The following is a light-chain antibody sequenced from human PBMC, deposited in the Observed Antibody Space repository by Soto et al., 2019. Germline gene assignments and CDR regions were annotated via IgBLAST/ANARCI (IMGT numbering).Light chain of an antibody. J-gene: IGKJ5*01. CDR3: QHYSNWPS. V-gene: IGKV3-11*01. CDR2: DAS. CDR1: QSVSNY. Sequence: EIVLTQSPATLSLSPGERATLSCRASQSVSNYLAWYQQKPGQAPRLLIYDASNRATGIPARFSGSGSGTDFTLTISSLEPEDFAVYYCQHYSNWPSFGQGTRLEI.